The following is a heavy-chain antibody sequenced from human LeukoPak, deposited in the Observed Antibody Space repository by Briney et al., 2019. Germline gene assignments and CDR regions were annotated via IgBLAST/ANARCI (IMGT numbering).Heavy chain of an antibody. D-gene: IGHD3-22*01. CDR2: IKQDGSEK. Sequence: GGSLRLSCAASGSTFSSYWMSWVRQAPGKGLEWVANIKQDGSEKYYVDSVKGRFTISRDNAKNSLYLQMDSLRAEDTAVYYCARDSGMNYYDSSGYYQDWGQGTLVTVSS. V-gene: IGHV3-7*01. CDR3: ARDSGMNYYDSSGYYQD. CDR1: GSTFSSYW. J-gene: IGHJ4*02.